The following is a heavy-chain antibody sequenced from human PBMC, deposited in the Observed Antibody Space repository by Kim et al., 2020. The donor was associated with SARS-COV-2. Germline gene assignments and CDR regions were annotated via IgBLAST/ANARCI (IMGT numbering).Heavy chain of an antibody. D-gene: IGHD4-4*01. Sequence: GGSLRLSCAASGLTVSSNHMTWIRQAPGKGLEWVSVIFRGGSTYYAASVQGRFTISRDYSKNTLSLQMNSLRAEDTAIYYCARDRVGDGYSFFEYWGQGT. J-gene: IGHJ4*02. CDR1: GLTVSSNH. CDR3: ARDRVGDGYSFFEY. V-gene: IGHV3-53*01. CDR2: IFRGGST.